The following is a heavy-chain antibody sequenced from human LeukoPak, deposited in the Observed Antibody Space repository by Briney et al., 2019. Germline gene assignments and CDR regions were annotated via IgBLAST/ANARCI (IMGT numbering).Heavy chain of an antibody. CDR3: ARVYEGSSDY. V-gene: IGHV3-21*01. J-gene: IGHJ4*02. CDR2: ISSSSSSYI. CDR1: GFTFSSYS. D-gene: IGHD1-26*01. Sequence: PGGSLRLSCAASGFTFSSYSMNWVRQAPGKGLGWVSSISSSSSSYIYYADSVKGRFTISRDNAKNSLYLQMNSLRAEDTAVYYCARVYEGSSDYWGQGTPVTVSS.